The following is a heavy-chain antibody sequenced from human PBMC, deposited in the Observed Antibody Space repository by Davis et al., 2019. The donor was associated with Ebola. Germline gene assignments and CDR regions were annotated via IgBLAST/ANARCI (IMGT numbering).Heavy chain of an antibody. J-gene: IGHJ4*02. CDR3: ARGGSRYCSGGSCSGY. D-gene: IGHD2-15*01. V-gene: IGHV3-21*01. CDR2: ISSISSYI. CDR1: GFTFSSYS. Sequence: PGGSLRLSCAASGFTFSSYSMNWVRQAPGKGLERVSSISSISSYIYYADSVKGRFTISRDNAKNSLYLQRNSLRAEDTAVYYCARGGSRYCSGGSCSGYWGQGTLVTVSS.